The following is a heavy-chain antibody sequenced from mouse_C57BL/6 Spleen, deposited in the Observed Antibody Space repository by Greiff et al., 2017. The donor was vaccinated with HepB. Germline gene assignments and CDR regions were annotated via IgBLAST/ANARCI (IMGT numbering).Heavy chain of an antibody. V-gene: IGHV3-6*01. CDR3: ARDRGYYGSRYFDV. CDR1: GYSITSGYY. J-gene: IGHJ1*03. Sequence: DVQLQESGPGLVKPSQSLSLTCSVTGYSITSGYYWNWIRQFPGNKLEWMGYISYDGSNNYNPSLKNRISITRDTSKNQFFLELNSVTTEDTATYYCARDRGYYGSRYFDVWGTGTTVTVSS. D-gene: IGHD1-1*01. CDR2: ISYDGSN.